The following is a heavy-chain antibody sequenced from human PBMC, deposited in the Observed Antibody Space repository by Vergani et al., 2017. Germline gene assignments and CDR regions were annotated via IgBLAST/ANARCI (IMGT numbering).Heavy chain of an antibody. Sequence: QVQLQQWGAGLLKPSETLSLTCAVYGGSISSYYWSWIRQPPGKGLEWIGYIYYSGSTNYNPSLKSRVTMSVDTSKNQFSLKLSSVTAADTAVYYCARSPSSRLTVFDYWGQGTLVTVSS. J-gene: IGHJ4*02. CDR2: IYYSGST. CDR1: GGSISSYY. V-gene: IGHV4-59*01. CDR3: ARSPSSRLTVFDY. D-gene: IGHD2-2*01.